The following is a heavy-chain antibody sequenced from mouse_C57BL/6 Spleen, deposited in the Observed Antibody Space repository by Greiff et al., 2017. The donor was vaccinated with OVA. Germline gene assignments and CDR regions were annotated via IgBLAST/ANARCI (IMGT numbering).Heavy chain of an antibody. J-gene: IGHJ3*01. D-gene: IGHD2-1*01. CDR2: IDPSDSET. V-gene: IGHV1-52*01. Sequence: QVQLQQPGAELVRPGSSVKLSCKASGYTFTSYWMHWVQQSPIQGLEWIGNIDPSDSETHYNQKFKDKATLTVDKSSSTAYMQLISLTSEDSAVYYCAREDYGNYAWFAYWGQGTLVTVSA. CDR1: GYTFTSYW. CDR3: AREDYGNYAWFAY.